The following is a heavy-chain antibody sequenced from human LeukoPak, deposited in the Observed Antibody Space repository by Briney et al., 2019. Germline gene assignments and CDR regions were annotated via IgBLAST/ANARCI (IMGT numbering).Heavy chain of an antibody. J-gene: IGHJ4*02. Sequence: SETLSLTCTVSGGSISSSSYYWGWIRHPPGKGLEWIGSIYYSGSTYYNPSLKSRVTISVDTSKNQFSLKLSSVTAADTAVYYCATHRTGSSGWYGVPYYFDYWGQGTLVTVSS. D-gene: IGHD6-19*01. V-gene: IGHV4-39*01. CDR1: GGSISSSSYY. CDR3: ATHRTGSSGWYGVPYYFDY. CDR2: IYYSGST.